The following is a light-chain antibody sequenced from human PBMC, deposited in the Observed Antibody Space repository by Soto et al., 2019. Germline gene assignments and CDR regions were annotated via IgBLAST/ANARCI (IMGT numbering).Light chain of an antibody. Sequence: QSALTQPASVSGSPGQSITISCTGTNSDVGGYNYVSWYQQHPGKAPKLMIYEVSYRPSGVSYRFSGSKSGNTASLTISGLQAEDEADYYCSSYTSSSTYVFGTGTKATVL. J-gene: IGLJ1*01. CDR1: NSDVGGYNY. CDR3: SSYTSSSTYV. CDR2: EVS. V-gene: IGLV2-14*01.